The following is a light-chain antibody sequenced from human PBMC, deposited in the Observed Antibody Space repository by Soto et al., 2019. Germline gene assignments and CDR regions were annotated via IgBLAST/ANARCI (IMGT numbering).Light chain of an antibody. CDR2: DVS. CDR3: SSYAGNNNDV. V-gene: IGLV2-8*01. Sequence: QSALTQPPSASGSPGQSVTISCTGTSSDVGAYDYVSWYQQYPGKAPKLIIYDVSKRPSGVPDRFSGSKSDTTASLTVSGLQAEDESDYYCSSYAGNNNDVFGTGTKVTVL. J-gene: IGLJ1*01. CDR1: SSDVGAYDY.